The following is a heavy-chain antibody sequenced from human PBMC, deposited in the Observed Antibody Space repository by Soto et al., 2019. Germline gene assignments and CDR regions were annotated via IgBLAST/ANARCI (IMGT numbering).Heavy chain of an antibody. D-gene: IGHD6-6*01. V-gene: IGHV1-18*04. Sequence: GASVKVSCKASGYTFTSYGISWVRQAPGQGLEWMGWISAYNGNTNYAQKLQGRVTMTTDTSTSTAYMELRSLRSDDTAVYYCARERKAARPRGYYYYYGMDVWGQGTMVTVSS. CDR3: ARERKAARPRGYYYYYGMDV. J-gene: IGHJ6*02. CDR2: ISAYNGNT. CDR1: GYTFTSYG.